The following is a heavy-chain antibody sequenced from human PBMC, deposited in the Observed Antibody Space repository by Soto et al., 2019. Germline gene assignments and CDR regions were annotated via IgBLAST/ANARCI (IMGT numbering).Heavy chain of an antibody. Sequence: EVRLLESGGGLIQPGGSLRLSCAASGFTFSSYVMSWVRQAPGTGLEWVSGISGSGTNTYYADSVKGRFTISRDNSKNTLYLQLTSLRAEDTAEYYCANHNSPYSGYNAFDYWGEGTLVTVSS. CDR1: GFTFSSYV. J-gene: IGHJ4*02. CDR3: ANHNSPYSGYNAFDY. CDR2: ISGSGTNT. V-gene: IGHV3-23*01. D-gene: IGHD5-12*01.